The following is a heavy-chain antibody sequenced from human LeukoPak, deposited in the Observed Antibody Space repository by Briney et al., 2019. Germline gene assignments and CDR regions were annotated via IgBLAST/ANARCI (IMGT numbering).Heavy chain of an antibody. CDR3: ARGRQDSSPDAFDI. Sequence: GGSLRLSCAASGFTVSSNYMSWVRQAPGKGLEWVSVIYSGGSTCYADSVKGRFTISRHNSKNTLYLQMNSLRAEDTAVYYCARGRQDSSPDAFDIWGQGTMVTVSS. CDR1: GFTVSSNY. CDR2: IYSGGST. V-gene: IGHV3-53*04. J-gene: IGHJ3*02. D-gene: IGHD6-13*01.